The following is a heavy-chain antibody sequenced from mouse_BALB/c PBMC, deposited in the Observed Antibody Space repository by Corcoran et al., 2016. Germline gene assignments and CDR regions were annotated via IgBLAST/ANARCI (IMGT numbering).Heavy chain of an antibody. J-gene: IGHJ2*01. V-gene: IGHV3-6*02. CDR3: ATLLRPFDY. Sequence: VQLQASGGVLVKPSQVQSLSCSVPGYSITSCNYWNWIRQFPGNKRDWMGYISYDGSNNYNPSLNNLISITRDTSKNQFFLKLNSVTTEDTATYYCATLLRPFDYWGQGTTLTVSS. CDR2: ISYDGSN. CDR1: GYSITSCNY. D-gene: IGHD1-2*01.